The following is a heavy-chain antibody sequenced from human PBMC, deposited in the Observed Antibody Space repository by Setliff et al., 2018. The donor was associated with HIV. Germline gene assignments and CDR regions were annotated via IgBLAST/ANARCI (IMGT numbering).Heavy chain of an antibody. CDR2: IRSKAYGGTT. D-gene: IGHD3-9*01. CDR3: TRESVGRYFDWLLDY. CDR1: GFTFGDYA. V-gene: IGHV3-49*04. J-gene: IGHJ4*02. Sequence: PGGSLRLSCTASGFTFGDYAMSWVRQAPGKGLEWVGFIRSKAYGGTTEYAASVKGRFTISRDDSKSIAYLQMNSLKTEDTAVYYCTRESVGRYFDWLLDYWGQGTLGTVS.